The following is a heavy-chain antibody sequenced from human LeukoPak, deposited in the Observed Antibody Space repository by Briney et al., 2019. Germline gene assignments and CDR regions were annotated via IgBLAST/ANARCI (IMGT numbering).Heavy chain of an antibody. CDR3: ARAPDYGGNSRYYYYGMDV. CDR1: GFTFSSYA. J-gene: IGHJ6*02. V-gene: IGHV3-30-3*01. CDR2: ISYDGSNK. Sequence: GGSLRLSCAASGFTFSSYAMHWVRQAPGKGLEWVAVISYDGSNKYYADSVKGRFTISRDNSKNTLYLQTNSLRAEDTAVYYCARAPDYGGNSRYYYYGMDVWGQGTTVTVSS. D-gene: IGHD4-23*01.